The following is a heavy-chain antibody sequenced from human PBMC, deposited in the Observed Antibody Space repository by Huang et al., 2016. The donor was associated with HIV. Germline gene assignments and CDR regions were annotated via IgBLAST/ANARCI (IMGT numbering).Heavy chain of an antibody. J-gene: IGHJ4*02. CDR1: GYTFSIYG. CDR2: ISAYSGDK. D-gene: IGHD6-19*01. Sequence: QVQLVQSGAEVKKPGASVRVSCKASGYTFSIYGITWVRQAPGQGLEWMGWISAYSGDKNYAAKCQDRVTMTTDTPTTTAYRELRSLRFDDTAVYYCARFDPVSSGWSNFDYWGQGTLVTVSS. V-gene: IGHV1-18*01. CDR3: ARFDPVSSGWSNFDY.